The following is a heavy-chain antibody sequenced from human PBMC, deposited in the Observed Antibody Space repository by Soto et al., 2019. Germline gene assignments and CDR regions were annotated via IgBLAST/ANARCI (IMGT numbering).Heavy chain of an antibody. CDR1: GFTFSSHW. Sequence: EVQLVESGGVLVQPGGSLRLSCAASGFTFSSHWMHWVRQAPGKGLVWVSRINSDGSRISYADSVKGRLTISRDNAKNTVYLQMNSLRAEDTAVYICARGASGRYYMDVWGKGTTVTVSS. CDR3: ARGASGRYYMDV. V-gene: IGHV3-74*01. D-gene: IGHD3-10*01. CDR2: INSDGSRI. J-gene: IGHJ6*03.